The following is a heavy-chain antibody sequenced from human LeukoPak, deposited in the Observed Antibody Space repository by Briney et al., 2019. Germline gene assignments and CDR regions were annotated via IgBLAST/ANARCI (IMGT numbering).Heavy chain of an antibody. J-gene: IGHJ4*02. CDR3: ARVKARGYLDY. D-gene: IGHD6-6*01. CDR1: GFTFSSYS. Sequence: GGSLRLSCAASGFTFSSYSMNWVRQAPGKGLEWVSSISSSSSYIYYADSLKGRFTISRDNAKNSLYLQMNSLRAEDTAVYYCARVKARGYLDYWGQGTLVTVSS. V-gene: IGHV3-21*01. CDR2: ISSSSSYI.